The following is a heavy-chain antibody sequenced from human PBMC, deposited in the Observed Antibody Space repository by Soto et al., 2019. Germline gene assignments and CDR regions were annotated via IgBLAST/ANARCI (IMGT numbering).Heavy chain of an antibody. V-gene: IGHV3-30*18. CDR1: GFTFSRYG. CDR2: IAYDGNFR. Sequence: QVQLVESGGGVVQPGRSLRLSCAASGFTFSRYGMHWVRQAPGKGLEWVAFIAYDGNFRFYVDSVKGRFTISGDNSKNTRDLQMNSLRSEDTAVYYCAKASVPHDQLDMSGYDYFDYSGQGARVAVAS. J-gene: IGHJ4*02. CDR3: AKASVPHDQLDMSGYDYFDY. D-gene: IGHD3-3*01.